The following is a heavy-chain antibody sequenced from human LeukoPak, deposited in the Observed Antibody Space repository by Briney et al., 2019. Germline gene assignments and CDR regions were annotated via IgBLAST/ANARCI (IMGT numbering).Heavy chain of an antibody. J-gene: IGHJ6*04. D-gene: IGHD3-10*02. V-gene: IGHV3-48*03. CDR1: GFTFGDYP. CDR3: AKLGIAMIGGV. CDR2: ISSSGSTI. Sequence: GGSLRLSCTASGFTFGDYPMNWVRQAPGKGLEWVSYISSSGSTIYYADSVKGRFTISRDNAKNSLYLQMNSLRAEDTAVYYCAKLGIAMIGGVWGKGTTVTISS.